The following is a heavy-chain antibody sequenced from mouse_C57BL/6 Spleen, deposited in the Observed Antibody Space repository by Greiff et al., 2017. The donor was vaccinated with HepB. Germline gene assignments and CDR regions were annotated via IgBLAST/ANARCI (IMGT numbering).Heavy chain of an antibody. CDR2: ISSGSSTI. J-gene: IGHJ2*01. CDR3: ARQGNWDLDY. Sequence: EVKLVESGGGLVKPGGSLKLSCAASGFTFSDYGMHWVRQAPEKGLEWVAYISSGSSTIYYADTVKGRFTISRDNAKNTLFLQMTSLRSEDTAMYYCARQGNWDLDYWGQGTTLTVSS. CDR1: GFTFSDYG. D-gene: IGHD4-1*01. V-gene: IGHV5-17*01.